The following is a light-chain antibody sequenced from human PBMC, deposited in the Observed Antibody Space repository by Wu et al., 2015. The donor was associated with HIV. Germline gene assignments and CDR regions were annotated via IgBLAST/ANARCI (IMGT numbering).Light chain of an antibody. CDR3: QQYGSSPQT. CDR1: QSVNSSY. CDR2: DAS. Sequence: EIVLTQSPGTLSLSPGERAILSCRASQSVNSSYLAWYQQKPGQAPRLLIYDASSRATGIPDRFSGSGSGTDFTLTISRLEPEDFAVFYCQQYGSSPQTFGQGTKVEVK. V-gene: IGKV3-20*01. J-gene: IGKJ1*01.